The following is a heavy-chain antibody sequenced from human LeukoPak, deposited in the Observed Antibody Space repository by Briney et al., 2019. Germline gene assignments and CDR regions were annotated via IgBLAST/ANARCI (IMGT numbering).Heavy chain of an antibody. J-gene: IGHJ4*02. CDR2: IRYDGSNK. CDR3: AKGPTDYYDSSGYFDY. CDR1: GFSFSSYG. V-gene: IGHV3-30*02. D-gene: IGHD3-22*01. Sequence: GGSLRLSCAGSGFSFSSYGMHWARQAPGKGLEWVAFIRYDGSNKYYADSVKGRFTISRDNSKNTLYLQMNSLRAEDTAVYYCAKGPTDYYDSSGYFDYWGQGTLVTVSS.